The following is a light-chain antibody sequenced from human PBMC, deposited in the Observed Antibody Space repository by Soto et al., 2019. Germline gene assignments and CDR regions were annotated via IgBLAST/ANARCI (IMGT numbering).Light chain of an antibody. CDR3: QQYNNWPKT. Sequence: VMTQAPATLSVSPGERATLSCRASQTINNNVAWYQLKDGQVPRLLIYGASTRATDVPARFSGSRSGTEFTLTISSLQSEDFAEYHCQQYNNWPKTFGQGTKVEIK. J-gene: IGKJ1*01. CDR1: QTINNN. CDR2: GAS. V-gene: IGKV3-15*01.